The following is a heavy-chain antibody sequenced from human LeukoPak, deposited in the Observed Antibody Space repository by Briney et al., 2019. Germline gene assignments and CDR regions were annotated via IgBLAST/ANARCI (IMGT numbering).Heavy chain of an antibody. CDR1: GYTFTSYG. D-gene: IGHD2-2*01. Sequence: ASVKVSCKASGYTFTSYGISWVRQAPGQGLEWMGWISAYNGNTNYAQKLQGRVTMTTDTSTSTAYTELRSLRSDDTAVYYCARVSKFCSSTSCYLDYWGQGTLVTVSS. V-gene: IGHV1-18*01. CDR2: ISAYNGNT. CDR3: ARVSKFCSSTSCYLDY. J-gene: IGHJ4*02.